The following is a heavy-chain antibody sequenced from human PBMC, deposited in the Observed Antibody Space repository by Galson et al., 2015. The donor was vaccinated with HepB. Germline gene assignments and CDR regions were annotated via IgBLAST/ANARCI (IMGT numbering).Heavy chain of an antibody. D-gene: IGHD3-3*01. V-gene: IGHV7-4-1*02. Sequence: SVKVSCKASGYTFTSYAMNWVRQAPGQGLEWMGWINTNTGNPTYAQGFTGRFVFSLDTSVSTAYLQISSLKAEDTAVYYCAREKGPYDFWSGYYLYYYYYYMDVWGKGTTVTVSS. J-gene: IGHJ6*03. CDR2: INTNTGNP. CDR3: AREKGPYDFWSGYYLYYYYYYMDV. CDR1: GYTFTSYA.